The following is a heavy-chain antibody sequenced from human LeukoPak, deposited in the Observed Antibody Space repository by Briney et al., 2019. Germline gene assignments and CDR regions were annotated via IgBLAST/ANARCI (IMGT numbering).Heavy chain of an antibody. D-gene: IGHD6-13*01. Sequence: GGSLRLSCAASGFTFSASWMSWVRQAPGKALEWVANMQSDGSGIAYADFVRGRFTISRDNAKNSLFLQMTSLTAADTAVYFCARIAAVGSRQFDSWGQGTLVTVSS. J-gene: IGHJ4*02. V-gene: IGHV3-7*05. CDR1: GFTFSASW. CDR2: MQSDGSGI. CDR3: ARIAAVGSRQFDS.